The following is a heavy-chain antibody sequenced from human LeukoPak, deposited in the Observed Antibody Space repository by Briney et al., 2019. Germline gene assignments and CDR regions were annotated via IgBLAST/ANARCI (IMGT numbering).Heavy chain of an antibody. Sequence: SETLSLTCSVSNGSTSSFYWNWIRQPPGKGLEWIGYISYTGSTNYNPSLRSRVTLSIDTSKNEFSLRLTSVTAADTAIYYCLRDKAGSFYGSGGYHFNYNGMDVWGQGTAVTVSS. CDR3: LRDKAGSFYGSGGYHFNYNGMDV. CDR1: NGSTSSFY. V-gene: IGHV4-59*12. J-gene: IGHJ6*02. D-gene: IGHD3-10*01. CDR2: ISYTGST.